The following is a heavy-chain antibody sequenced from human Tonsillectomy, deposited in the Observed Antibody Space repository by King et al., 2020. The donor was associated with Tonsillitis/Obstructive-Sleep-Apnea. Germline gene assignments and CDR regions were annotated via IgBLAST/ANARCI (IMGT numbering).Heavy chain of an antibody. CDR2: ISSGSRHI. Sequence: VQLVESGGGLVKPGGSLRLSCAASGFSFSIYSMNWVRQSPGKGLEWVASISSGSRHIYDADPVKGRLTISRDNAKKSLYLQMNSLRVDDTAVYYCARAGGGGDFYYHYMDVWGKGTTVTVSS. V-gene: IGHV3-21*01. CDR3: ARAGGGGDFYYHYMDV. CDR1: GFSFSIYS. D-gene: IGHD3-16*01. J-gene: IGHJ6*03.